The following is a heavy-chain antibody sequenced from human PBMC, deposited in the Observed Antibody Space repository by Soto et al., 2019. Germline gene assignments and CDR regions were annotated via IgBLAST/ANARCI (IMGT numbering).Heavy chain of an antibody. CDR3: VSRPPTSGWTTAEYFQH. CDR1: GYTFTTSP. V-gene: IGHV1-3*01. D-gene: IGHD6-19*01. Sequence: QVQLVQSGAEVKNPGASVKISCKASGYTFTTSPIHWVRQAPGHRPEWMGWINPDNGNTKYSHKFQGRVTIIRDTSANTAYMELISLKSEDTAVYYCVSRPPTSGWTTAEYFQHWGQGTLVRVSS. J-gene: IGHJ1*01. CDR2: INPDNGNT.